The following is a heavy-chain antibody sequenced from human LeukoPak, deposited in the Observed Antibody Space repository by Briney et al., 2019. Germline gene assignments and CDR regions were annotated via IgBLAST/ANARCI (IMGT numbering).Heavy chain of an antibody. D-gene: IGHD2-2*01. CDR3: AKDIEDIVVVPGDY. CDR2: ISWNSGSI. Sequence: GGSLRLSCAASGFTFSSYSMNWVRQAPGKGLEWVSGISWNSGSIGYAGSVKGRFTISRDNAKNSLYLQMNSLRADDTALYYCAKDIEDIVVVPGDYWGQGTLVTVSS. V-gene: IGHV3-9*01. CDR1: GFTFSSYS. J-gene: IGHJ4*02.